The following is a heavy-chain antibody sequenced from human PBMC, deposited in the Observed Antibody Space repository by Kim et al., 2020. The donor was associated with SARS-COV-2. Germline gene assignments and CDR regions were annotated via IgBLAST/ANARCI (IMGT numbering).Heavy chain of an antibody. CDR3: ARGGFGELFHAYYGMDV. J-gene: IGHJ6*02. D-gene: IGHD3-10*01. Sequence: LKSRVTISRDTAKNQFSLKLSSVTAADTAVYYCARGGFGELFHAYYGMDVWGQGTTVTVSS. V-gene: IGHV4-59*09.